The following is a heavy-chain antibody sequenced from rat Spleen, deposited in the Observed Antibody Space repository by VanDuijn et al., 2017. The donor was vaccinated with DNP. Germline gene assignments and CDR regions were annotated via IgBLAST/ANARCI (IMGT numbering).Heavy chain of an antibody. J-gene: IGHJ2*01. Sequence: EVRLQESGPGLVKPSQSLSLACSVTGYSITSNYWGWIRKFPGNKMEWIGHISYSGTTSYHPSLKSRISITRDTSKNQFFLQLSSVTAEDTATYYCVRWVRALDYWGQGVMVTVSS. D-gene: IGHD4-1*01. CDR3: VRWVRALDY. CDR2: ISYSGTT. V-gene: IGHV3-1*01. CDR1: GYSITSNY.